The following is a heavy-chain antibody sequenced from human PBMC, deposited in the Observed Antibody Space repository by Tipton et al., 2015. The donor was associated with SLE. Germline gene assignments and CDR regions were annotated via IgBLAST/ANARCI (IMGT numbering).Heavy chain of an antibody. V-gene: IGHV3-30*02. CDR2: IRYDGSNK. D-gene: IGHD3-10*01. CDR1: GFTFSSYG. J-gene: IGHJ4*02. CDR3: ARGFGWFGELLPDY. Sequence: SLRLSCAASGFTFSSYGMHWVRQAPGKGLEWVAFIRYDGSNKYYADSVKGRFTISRDNSKNTLYLQMNSLRAEDTAVYYCARGFGWFGELLPDYWGQGTLVTVSS.